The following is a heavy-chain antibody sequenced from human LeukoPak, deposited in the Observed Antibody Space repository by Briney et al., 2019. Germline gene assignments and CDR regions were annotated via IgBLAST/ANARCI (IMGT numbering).Heavy chain of an antibody. CDR3: ASSSGRDWFDP. V-gene: IGHV4-59*01. CDR1: GGSISSYY. J-gene: IGHJ5*02. Sequence: SETLSLTCTVSGGSISSYYWSWIRQPPGKGLEWIGYIYYSGSTNYNPSLKSRVTISVDTSKNQFSPKLSSVTAADTAVYYCASSSGRDWFDPWGQGTLVTVSS. CDR2: IYYSGST. D-gene: IGHD3-10*01.